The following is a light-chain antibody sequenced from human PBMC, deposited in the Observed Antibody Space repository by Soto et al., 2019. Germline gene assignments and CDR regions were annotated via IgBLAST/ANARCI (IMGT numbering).Light chain of an antibody. Sequence: QSALTQPASVSGSPGQSITISCTGTRSDVGGYNYVSWYQQHPGKAPKLLIYDVSNRPSGVSNRFSGSKSGNTASLTISGLQAEDEADYYCSSYTSSSTSLFGTGTKVTGL. V-gene: IGLV2-14*01. CDR1: RSDVGGYNY. J-gene: IGLJ1*01. CDR3: SSYTSSSTSL. CDR2: DVS.